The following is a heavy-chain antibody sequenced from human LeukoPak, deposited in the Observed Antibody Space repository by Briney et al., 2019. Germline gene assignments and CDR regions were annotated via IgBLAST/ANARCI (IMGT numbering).Heavy chain of an antibody. CDR3: ARGRITIFGVVTHYWYFDL. V-gene: IGHV4-61*02. J-gene: IGHJ2*01. Sequence: SETLPLTCTVSGGSISSGSYYWSWIRQPAGKGLEWIGRIYTSGSTNYNPSLKSRVTISVDTSKNQFSLKLSSVTAADTAVYYCARGRITIFGVVTHYWYFDLWGRGTLVTVSS. D-gene: IGHD3-3*01. CDR1: GGSISSGSYY. CDR2: IYTSGST.